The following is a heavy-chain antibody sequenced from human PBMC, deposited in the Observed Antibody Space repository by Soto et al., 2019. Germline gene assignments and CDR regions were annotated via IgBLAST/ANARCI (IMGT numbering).Heavy chain of an antibody. CDR3: VRDGSKTRRDWFDP. J-gene: IGHJ5*02. V-gene: IGHV4-4*07. Sequence: QVQLQASGPGVVKPSETLSLSCSVSGGSISKFYWSWIRKTAGTGLEWLGRVYATGTTDYNPSLRSRVTMSVDISKKTFSLRLTSVTAADTGVYYCVRDGSKTRRDWFDPWGQGKLVTVSS. CDR2: VYATGTT. CDR1: GGSISKFY.